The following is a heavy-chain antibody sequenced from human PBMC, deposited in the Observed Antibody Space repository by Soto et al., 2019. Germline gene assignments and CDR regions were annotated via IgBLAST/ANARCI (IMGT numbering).Heavy chain of an antibody. V-gene: IGHV1-18*01. D-gene: IGHD3-10*01. J-gene: IGHJ6*02. Sequence: ASVKVSCKASGYTFTSYGISWVRQAPGQGLEWMGWISAYNGNTNYAQKLQGRVTMTTDTSTSTAYMELRSLKSDDTAVYYCARDNPPLFGSGSYYNAYYYYYGMDVWGQGTTVTVSS. CDR3: ARDNPPLFGSGSYYNAYYYYYGMDV. CDR2: ISAYNGNT. CDR1: GYTFTSYG.